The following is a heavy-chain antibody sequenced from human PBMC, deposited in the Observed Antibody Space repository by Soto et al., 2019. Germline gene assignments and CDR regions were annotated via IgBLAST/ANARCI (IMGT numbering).Heavy chain of an antibody. D-gene: IGHD6-19*01. CDR3: ARIQETYSSGWYGPRYYYYGMDV. CDR1: GFSLSTGGVG. V-gene: IGHV2-26*01. Sequence: SGPTLVNPTQTLTLTCTFSGFSLSTGGVGVSLIRQPPGKALEWLAHIFSNDEKSYSTSLKSRLTISKDTSKSQVVLTMTNMDPVDTATYYCARIQETYSSGWYGPRYYYYGMDVWGQGTTVTVYS. J-gene: IGHJ6*02. CDR2: IFSNDEK.